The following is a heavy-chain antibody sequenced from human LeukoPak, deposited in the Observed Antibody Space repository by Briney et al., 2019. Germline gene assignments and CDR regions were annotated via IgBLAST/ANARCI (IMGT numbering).Heavy chain of an antibody. J-gene: IGHJ4*02. CDR2: ISGSGGRS. V-gene: IGHV3-23*01. D-gene: IGHD6-13*01. Sequence: GGSLRLSCAASGFTFSTYAMSWVRQAPGKGLEWVSAISGSGGRSYYVDSVKGRFTISRDNSKNTLYLQMNSLRADDTAVYYCAKSHASGSSWFVSNDYWGQGTLVTVSS. CDR1: GFTFSTYA. CDR3: AKSHASGSSWFVSNDY.